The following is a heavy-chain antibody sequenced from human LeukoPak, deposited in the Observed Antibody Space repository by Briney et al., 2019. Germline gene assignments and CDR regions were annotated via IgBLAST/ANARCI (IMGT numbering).Heavy chain of an antibody. CDR1: GFTFSSYS. CDR3: ARSHPDAFDI. V-gene: IGHV3-21*01. CDR2: ISSSSSYI. Sequence: GGSLRLSCAASGFTFSSYSMNWVRQAPGKGLEGVSSISSSSSYIYYADSVKGRFTISRDNAKNSLYLQMNSLRAEDTAAYYCARSHPDAFDIWGQGTMVTVSS. J-gene: IGHJ3*02.